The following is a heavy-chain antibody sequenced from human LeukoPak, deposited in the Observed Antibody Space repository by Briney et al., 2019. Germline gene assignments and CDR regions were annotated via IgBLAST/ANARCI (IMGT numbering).Heavy chain of an antibody. CDR2: IYHSGST. CDR3: ARSIKYYDFWSGYYTN. J-gene: IGHJ4*02. V-gene: IGHV4-4*02. CDR1: GGSISSSNW. D-gene: IGHD3-3*01. Sequence: SETLSLTCAVSGGSISSSNWWSWVRQPPGKGLEWIGEIYHSGSTNYNPSLKSRVTISVDKSKNQFSLKLSSVTAADTAVYYCARSIKYYDFWSGYYTNWGQGTLVTVSS.